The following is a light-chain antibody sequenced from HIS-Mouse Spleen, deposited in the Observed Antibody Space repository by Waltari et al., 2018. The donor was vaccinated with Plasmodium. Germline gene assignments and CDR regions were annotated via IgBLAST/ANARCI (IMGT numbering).Light chain of an antibody. J-gene: IGKJ1*01. CDR2: GAS. CDR3: QQYNNWPRGT. V-gene: IGKV3-15*01. CDR1: PRVRSN. Sequence: EIVMTKSPATLSVSPGDRDTLSCRASPRVRSNSAWYQQKPGQAPRLLIYGASTRATGIPARFSGSRSGSEFTLTISSMQSEDFAVYYCQQYNNWPRGTFGQGTKVEIK.